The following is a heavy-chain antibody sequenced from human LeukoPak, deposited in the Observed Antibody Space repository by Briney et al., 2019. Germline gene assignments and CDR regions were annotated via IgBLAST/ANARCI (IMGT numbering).Heavy chain of an antibody. Sequence: GASVKVSCKASGGTFSSYAISWVRQAPGQGLEWMGGIIPIFGTANYAQKFQGRVTITADESTSTAYMELSSLRSEDTAVYYCASTKYYDYVWGSYRYIGVFDYWGQGTLVTVSS. CDR1: GGTFSSYA. CDR3: ASTKYYDYVWGSYRYIGVFDY. J-gene: IGHJ4*02. CDR2: IIPIFGTA. V-gene: IGHV1-69*13. D-gene: IGHD3-16*02.